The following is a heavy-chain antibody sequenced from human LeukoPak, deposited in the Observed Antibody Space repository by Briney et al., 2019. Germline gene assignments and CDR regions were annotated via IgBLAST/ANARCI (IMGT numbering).Heavy chain of an antibody. D-gene: IGHD5-24*01. CDR1: GYTFTSYA. CDR3: ARDLGDGYNAFDY. CDR2: INAGNGNT. V-gene: IGHV1-3*01. Sequence: ASVKVSCKASGYTFTSYAMHWVRQAPGQRLEWMGWINAGNGNTKYSQKFQGRVTITRDTSASTAYMELSSLRSEDTAVYYCARDLGDGYNAFDYWGQGTLVTVSS. J-gene: IGHJ4*02.